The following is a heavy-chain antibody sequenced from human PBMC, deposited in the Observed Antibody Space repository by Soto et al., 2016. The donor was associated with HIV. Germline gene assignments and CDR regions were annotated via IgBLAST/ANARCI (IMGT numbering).Heavy chain of an antibody. CDR2: ISWDGGST. CDR1: GFTFDDYT. D-gene: IGHD3-10*01. V-gene: IGHV3-43*01. Sequence: EVQLVESGGVVVQPGGSLRLSCAASGFTFDDYTMHWVRQAPGKGLEWVSLISWDGGSTYYADSVKGRFTISRDNSKNSLYLQMNSLRTEDTALYYCRIWFRDRRGSAHPTDAFDIWGQGTMVTVSS. J-gene: IGHJ3*02. CDR3: RIWFRDRRGSAHPTDAFDI.